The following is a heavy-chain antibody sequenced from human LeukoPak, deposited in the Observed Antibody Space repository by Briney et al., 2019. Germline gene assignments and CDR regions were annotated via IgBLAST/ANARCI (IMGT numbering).Heavy chain of an antibody. Sequence: GGSLRLSCAASGFTFRSYGMSWVRQAPGKGLEWVSGMSGSGVNTDYADSVKGRFTISRDNAKNSLYLQMNSLRAEDTAFYCARVRSGGWYDPVDYWGQGTLVTVSS. CDR3: ARVRSGGWYDPVDY. V-gene: IGHV3-23*01. CDR2: MSGSGVNT. D-gene: IGHD6-19*01. CDR1: GFTFRSYG. J-gene: IGHJ4*02.